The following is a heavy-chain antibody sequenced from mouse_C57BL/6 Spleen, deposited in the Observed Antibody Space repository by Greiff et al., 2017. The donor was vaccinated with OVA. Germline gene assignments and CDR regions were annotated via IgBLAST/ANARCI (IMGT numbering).Heavy chain of an antibody. CDR3: ARKGDYYGSSYGLFDY. Sequence: VKLVESGPELVKPGASVKLSCKASGYTFTSYDINWVKQRPGQGLEWIGWIYPRDGSTKYNEKFKGKATLTVDTSSSTAYMELHSLTSEDSAVYFCARKGDYYGSSYGLFDYWGQGTTLTVSS. D-gene: IGHD1-1*01. V-gene: IGHV1-85*01. J-gene: IGHJ2*01. CDR1: GYTFTSYD. CDR2: IYPRDGST.